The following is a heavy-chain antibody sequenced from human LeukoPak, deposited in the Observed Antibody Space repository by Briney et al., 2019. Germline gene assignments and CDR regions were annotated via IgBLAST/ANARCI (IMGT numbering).Heavy chain of an antibody. D-gene: IGHD5-12*01. CDR3: AKPHPPMDGYDQYYFDY. J-gene: IGHJ4*02. V-gene: IGHV1-2*02. Sequence: ASVKVSCKASGYTFTGYYMHWVRQAPGQGLEWMGWINPNSGGTNYAQKFQGRVTMTRDTSISTAYMELSRLRSDDTAVYYCAKPHPPMDGYDQYYFDYWGQGTLVTVSS. CDR1: GYTFTGYY. CDR2: INPNSGGT.